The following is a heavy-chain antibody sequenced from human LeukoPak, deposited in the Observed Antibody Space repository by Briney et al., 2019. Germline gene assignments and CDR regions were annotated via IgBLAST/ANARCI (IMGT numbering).Heavy chain of an antibody. CDR3: AKSPYSSSSGGAFDY. Sequence: GGSLRLSCVASGFTFSSYAMSWVRQAPGKGLEWVSAISGSGGSTYYADSVKGRFTISRDNSKNTLYLQMNSLRAEDTAVYYCAKSPYSSSSGGAFDYWGQGTLVTVSS. V-gene: IGHV3-23*01. CDR2: ISGSGGST. CDR1: GFTFSSYA. D-gene: IGHD6-6*01. J-gene: IGHJ4*02.